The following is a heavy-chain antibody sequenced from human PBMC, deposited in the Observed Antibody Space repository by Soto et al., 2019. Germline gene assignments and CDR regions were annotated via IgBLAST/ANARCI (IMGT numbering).Heavy chain of an antibody. CDR1: GGSISSSSYY. J-gene: IGHJ4*02. V-gene: IGHV4-39*01. D-gene: IGHD2-21*02. Sequence: WETLSLTCTVSGGSISSSSYYWGWIRQPPGKGLEWIGSIYYSGSTYYNPSLKSRVTISVDTSKNQFSLKLSSVTAADTAVYYCARHALNPYCGGDCYPGAISCWGQGTLVTVS. CDR3: ARHALNPYCGGDCYPGAISC. CDR2: IYYSGST.